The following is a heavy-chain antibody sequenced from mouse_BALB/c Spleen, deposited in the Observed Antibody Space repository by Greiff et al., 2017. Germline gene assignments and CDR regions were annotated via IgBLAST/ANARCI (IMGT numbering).Heavy chain of an antibody. V-gene: IGHV14-1*02. CDR3: AQYYGSSYGDAMDD. CDR2: IDPENGNT. J-gene: IGHJ4*01. Sequence: EVQLQQSGAELVRPGALVKLSCKASGFNIKDYYMHWVKQRPEQGLEWIGWIDPENGNTIYDPKFQGKASITADTSSNTAYLQLSSLTSEDTAVYYCAQYYGSSYGDAMDDWGQGTSVTVSS. CDR1: GFNIKDYY. D-gene: IGHD1-1*01.